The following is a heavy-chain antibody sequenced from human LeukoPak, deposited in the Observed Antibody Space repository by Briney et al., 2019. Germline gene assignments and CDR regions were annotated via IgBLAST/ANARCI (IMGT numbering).Heavy chain of an antibody. CDR3: AREYYDFWSGYWADANTYYYYYMDV. V-gene: IGHV4-59*12. J-gene: IGHJ6*03. CDR1: GGSISSYY. CDR2: IYYNGST. Sequence: SETLSLTCTVSGGSISSYYWSWIRQPPGKGLEWIGYIYYNGSTNYNPSLKSRVTISVDTSKNQFSLKLSSVTAADTAVYYCAREYYDFWSGYWADANTYYYYYMDVWGKGTTVTVSS. D-gene: IGHD3-3*01.